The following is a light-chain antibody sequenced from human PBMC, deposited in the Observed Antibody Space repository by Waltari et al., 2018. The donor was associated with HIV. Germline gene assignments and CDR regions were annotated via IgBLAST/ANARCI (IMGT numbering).Light chain of an antibody. V-gene: IGKV4-1*01. J-gene: IGKJ1*01. CDR2: WAS. CDR3: QQYYSTPPT. CDR1: QSILYSSRNANY. Sequence: DIVMTQSPHSLALSLGERATINCTSSQSILYSSRNANYLAWYQQKPGQSPKLLIFWASSRASGVPDRFSGSGSRTDFTLSISSLQSEDVAVYFCQQYYSTPPTFGQGTRVEIK.